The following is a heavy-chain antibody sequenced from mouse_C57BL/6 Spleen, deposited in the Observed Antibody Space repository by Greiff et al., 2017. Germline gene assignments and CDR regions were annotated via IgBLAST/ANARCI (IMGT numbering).Heavy chain of an antibody. D-gene: IGHD4-1*01. CDR2: IRSKSNNYAT. Sequence: EVKLMESGGGLVQPKGSLKLSCAASGFSFNTYAMNWVRQAPGKGLEWVARIRSKSNNYATYYADSVKDRFTISRDDSESMLYLQMNNLKTEDTAMYYCVRLANWDGYFDVWGTGTTVTVSS. CDR1: GFSFNTYA. J-gene: IGHJ1*03. CDR3: VRLANWDGYFDV. V-gene: IGHV10-1*01.